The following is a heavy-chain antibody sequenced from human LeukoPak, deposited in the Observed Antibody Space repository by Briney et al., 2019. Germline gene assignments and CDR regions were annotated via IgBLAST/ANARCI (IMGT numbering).Heavy chain of an antibody. V-gene: IGHV3-23*01. CDR3: ARMSRRTTTTVTYAFDI. CDR2: ISGSGGST. Sequence: PGGSLRLSCAASGFTFSSYAMSWVRQAPGKGLEWVSAISGSGGSTYYADSVKGRFTISRDNSKNTLYLQMNSLRAEDTAVYYCARMSRRTTTTVTYAFDIWGQGTMVTVSS. CDR1: GFTFSSYA. D-gene: IGHD4-17*01. J-gene: IGHJ3*02.